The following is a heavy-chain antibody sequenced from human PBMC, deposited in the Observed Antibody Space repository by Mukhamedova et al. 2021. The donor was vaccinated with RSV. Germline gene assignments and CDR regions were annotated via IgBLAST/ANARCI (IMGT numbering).Heavy chain of an antibody. D-gene: IGHD6-13*01. V-gene: IGHV3-48*03. CDR3: ARETGIAAVGD. J-gene: IGHJ4*02. CDR2: ISQSGSIV. Sequence: APGKGLEWVSYISQSGSIVYYADSVKGRFTVSRDNAKNSLYLQMNSLRADDTAVYYCARETGIAAVGDWGQGTLVTVSS.